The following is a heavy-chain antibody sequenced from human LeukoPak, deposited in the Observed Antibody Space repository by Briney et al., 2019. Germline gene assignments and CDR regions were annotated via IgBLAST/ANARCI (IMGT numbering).Heavy chain of an antibody. J-gene: IGHJ4*02. CDR1: GGSLIGHY. CDR2: INHSGST. V-gene: IGHV4-34*01. Sequence: SETLSLTCADYGGSLIGHYWSCIRQPPGKGLEWIGEINHSGSTNYNPSLKSRGTISVDTSKNQFSLKLTSVTAADTAIYYCARPGGGPIRWGQGTLVTVSS. CDR3: ARPGGGPIR. D-gene: IGHD2-15*01.